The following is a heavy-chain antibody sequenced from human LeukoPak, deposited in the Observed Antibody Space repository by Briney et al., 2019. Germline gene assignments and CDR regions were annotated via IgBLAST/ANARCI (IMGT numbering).Heavy chain of an antibody. D-gene: IGHD6-19*01. J-gene: IGHJ4*02. CDR3: ARGDSSGWYVGY. V-gene: IGHV3-7*01. Sequence: GSLRLSCAASGFTFSNFWMSWVRQAPGKGLEWVANIKQDGSEKYYVDSVKGRFTISRDNAKNSLYLQMNSLRAEDTAVYYCARGDSSGWYVGYWGQGTLVTVSS. CDR1: GFTFSNFW. CDR2: IKQDGSEK.